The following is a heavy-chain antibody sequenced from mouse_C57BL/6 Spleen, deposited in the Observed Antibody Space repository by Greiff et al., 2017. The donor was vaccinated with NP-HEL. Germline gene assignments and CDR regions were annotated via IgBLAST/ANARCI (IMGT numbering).Heavy chain of an antibody. Sequence: VQLQQSGAELVKPGASVKLSCKASGYTFTSYWLHWVKQRPGRGLEWIGRIDPNSGGTKYNEKFKSKATLTVDKPSSTAYMQLSSLTSEDSAVYYCARSDFMVTTGFDYWGQGTTLTVSS. CDR3: ARSDFMVTTGFDY. V-gene: IGHV1-72*01. D-gene: IGHD2-2*01. CDR2: IDPNSGGT. J-gene: IGHJ2*01. CDR1: GYTFTSYW.